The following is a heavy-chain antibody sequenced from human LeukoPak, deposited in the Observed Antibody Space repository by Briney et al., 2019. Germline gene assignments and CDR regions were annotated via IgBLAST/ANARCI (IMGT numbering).Heavy chain of an antibody. J-gene: IGHJ4*02. CDR2: IKQDGSEK. D-gene: IGHD1-26*01. CDR3: ARDVGAFDY. CDR1: GFTFSIHW. V-gene: IGHV3-7*01. Sequence: HPGGSLRLSCVASGFTFSIHWMTWVRQAPGKGLEWVANIKQDGSEKYFVDSVRGRFTISRDNAKNSLCLQMNSLRAEDTAVYYCARDVGAFDYWGQGTLVTVSS.